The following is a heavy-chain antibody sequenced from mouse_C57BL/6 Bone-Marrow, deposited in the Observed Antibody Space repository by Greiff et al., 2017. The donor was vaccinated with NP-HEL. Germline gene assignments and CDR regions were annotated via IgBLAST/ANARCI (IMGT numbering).Heavy chain of an antibody. J-gene: IGHJ2*01. V-gene: IGHV1-81*01. D-gene: IGHD4-1*01. CDR3: ARNPLTGTLYSFDY. CDR2: IYPRSGNT. CDR1: GYTFTSYG. Sequence: QVQLQQSGAELARPGASVKLSCKASGYTFTSYGISWVKQRTGQGLEWIGEIYPRSGNTYYNEKFKGKATLTADKSSSTAYMGLRSLTSEASAFSFCARNPLTGTLYSFDYWGPGPPLPVSS.